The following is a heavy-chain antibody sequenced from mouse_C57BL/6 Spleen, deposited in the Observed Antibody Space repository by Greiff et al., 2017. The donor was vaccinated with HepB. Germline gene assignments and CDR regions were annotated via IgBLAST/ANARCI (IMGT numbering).Heavy chain of an antibody. D-gene: IGHD2-3*01. J-gene: IGHJ4*01. Sequence: EVQGVESGPGMVKPSQSLSLTCTVTGYSITSGYDWHWIRHFPGNKLEWMGYISYSGSTNYNPSLKSRISITHDTSKNHFFLKLNSVTTEDTATYYCARGGGWLMDYWGQGTSVTVSS. CDR3: ARGGGWLMDY. CDR1: GYSITSGYD. CDR2: ISYSGST. V-gene: IGHV3-1*01.